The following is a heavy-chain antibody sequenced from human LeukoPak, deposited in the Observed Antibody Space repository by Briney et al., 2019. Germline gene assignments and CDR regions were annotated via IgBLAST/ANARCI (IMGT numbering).Heavy chain of an antibody. V-gene: IGHV3-23*01. CDR1: GFTFSSYA. J-gene: IGHJ5*02. CDR3: ARDWGIAVAGRDFDP. Sequence: PGGSLRLSCAASGFTFSSYAMSWVRQAPGKGLEWVSAISGSGGSTYYADSVKGRFTISRDNAKNSLYLQMYSLRAEDTAVYYCARDWGIAVAGRDFDPWGQGTLVTVSS. CDR2: ISGSGGST. D-gene: IGHD6-19*01.